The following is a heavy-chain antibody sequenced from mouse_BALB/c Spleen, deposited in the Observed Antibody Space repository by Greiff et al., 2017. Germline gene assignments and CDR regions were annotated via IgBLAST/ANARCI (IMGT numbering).Heavy chain of an antibody. CDR2: ILPGSGST. V-gene: IGHV1-9*01. CDR1: GYTFSSYW. D-gene: IGHD1-2*01. Sequence: QVQLQQSGAELMKPGASVKISCKATGYTFSSYWLEWVKQRPGHGLEWIGEILPGSGSTNYNEKFKGKATFTADTSSNTAYMQLSSLTSEDSAVYYCARRFITTAYYAMDYWGQGTSVTVS. CDR3: ARRFITTAYYAMDY. J-gene: IGHJ4*01.